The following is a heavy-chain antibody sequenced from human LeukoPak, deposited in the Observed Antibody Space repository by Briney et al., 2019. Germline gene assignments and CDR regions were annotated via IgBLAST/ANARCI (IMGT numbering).Heavy chain of an antibody. CDR3: ARVTYSSGWYQENYYYYMDV. CDR1: GGSINSGSYY. CDR2: IHYSGRT. V-gene: IGHV4-39*02. J-gene: IGHJ6*03. D-gene: IGHD6-19*01. Sequence: SETLSLTCAVSGGSINSGSYYWGWIRQPPGKGLEWIGSIHYSGRTYYNPALKSRVTISVDTSKNQFSLKLSSVTAADTAVYHCARVTYSSGWYQENYYYYMDVWGKGTTVTVSS.